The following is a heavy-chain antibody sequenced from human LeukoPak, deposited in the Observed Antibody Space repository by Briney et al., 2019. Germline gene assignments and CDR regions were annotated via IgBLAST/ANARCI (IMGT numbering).Heavy chain of an antibody. CDR3: AKDPTLLWFGELCYFDY. J-gene: IGHJ4*02. D-gene: IGHD3-10*01. Sequence: GGSLRLSCAASGFTFSSYGMHWVRQAPGKGREWVAFIRYDGSNKYYADSVKGRFTISRDNSKNTLYLQMNSLRAEDTAVYYCAKDPTLLWFGELCYFDYWGQGPLVTVSS. CDR1: GFTFSSYG. V-gene: IGHV3-30*02. CDR2: IRYDGSNK.